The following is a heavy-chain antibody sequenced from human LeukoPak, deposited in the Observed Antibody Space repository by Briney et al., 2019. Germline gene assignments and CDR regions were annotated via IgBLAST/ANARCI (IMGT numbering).Heavy chain of an antibody. D-gene: IGHD2-2*01. Sequence: ASVKVSCKASGYTFTSYGISWVRQAPGQGLEWMGWISAYNGNTNYAQKVQGRVTMTTDTSTSTAYMELRSLRSDDTAVYYCATDIVVVPAAIGWRITGTPPGAFDIWGQGTMVTVSS. V-gene: IGHV1-18*01. J-gene: IGHJ3*02. CDR3: ATDIVVVPAAIGWRITGTPPGAFDI. CDR1: GYTFTSYG. CDR2: ISAYNGNT.